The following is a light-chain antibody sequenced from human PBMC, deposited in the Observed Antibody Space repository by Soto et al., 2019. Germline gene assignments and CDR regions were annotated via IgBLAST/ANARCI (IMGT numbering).Light chain of an antibody. V-gene: IGKV3-20*01. CDR1: QSIYTK. CDR2: DAS. CDR3: QHYGSSPET. Sequence: EIVLTQSPGTLSLSPGEGATLSCRASQSIYTKLAWYQKKSGQAPRLLIYDASTRATGIPDRFSGSGSGTDFTLTISRLEPEDFAVYYCQHYGSSPETFGQGTKVDIK. J-gene: IGKJ1*01.